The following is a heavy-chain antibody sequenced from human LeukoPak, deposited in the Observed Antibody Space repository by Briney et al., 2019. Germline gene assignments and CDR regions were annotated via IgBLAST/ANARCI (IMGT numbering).Heavy chain of an antibody. CDR1: GGTFSSYA. CDR3: ARDKKRGMDV. Sequence: ASVKVSCKASGGTFSSYAISWVRQAPGQGLEWMGIINPSGGSTSHAQKFQGRVTMTRDTSTSTVYMELSSLRSEDTAVYYCARDKKRGMDVWGQGTTVTVSS. V-gene: IGHV1-46*01. J-gene: IGHJ6*02. CDR2: INPSGGST.